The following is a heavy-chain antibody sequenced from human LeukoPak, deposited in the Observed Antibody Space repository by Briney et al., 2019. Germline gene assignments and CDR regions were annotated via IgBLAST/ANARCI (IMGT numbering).Heavy chain of an antibody. CDR3: AKGGRGYSYGPVLDAFDI. CDR1: GFTFSSYA. J-gene: IGHJ3*02. V-gene: IGHV3-23*01. CDR2: ISGSGGST. Sequence: GGSLRLSCAASGFTFSSYAMSWVRQAPGKGLEWVSAISGSGGSTYYADSVKGRFTISRDNSKNTLYLQMNSLRAEDTAVYYCAKGGRGYSYGPVLDAFDIWGQGTMVTVSS. D-gene: IGHD5-18*01.